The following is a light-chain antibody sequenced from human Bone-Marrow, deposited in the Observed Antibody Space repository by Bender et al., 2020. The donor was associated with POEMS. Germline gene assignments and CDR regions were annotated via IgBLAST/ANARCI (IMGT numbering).Light chain of an antibody. CDR2: INN. CDR1: SSNIGTNP. J-gene: IGLJ3*02. CDR3: AAWEDSLNGWV. Sequence: QSVLTQPPSASGTPGQRVTISCSGSSSNIGTNPVNWYQQLPGTAPKLLIYINNQRPSGVPDRFSGSKSGTSASLAISGLQLEDEADYYCAAWEDSLNGWVFGGGTKLTVL. V-gene: IGLV1-44*01.